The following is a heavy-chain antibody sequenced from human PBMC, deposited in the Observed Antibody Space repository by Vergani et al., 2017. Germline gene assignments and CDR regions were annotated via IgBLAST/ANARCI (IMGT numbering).Heavy chain of an antibody. D-gene: IGHD5-18*01. Sequence: QVQLQESGPGLVKPSQTLSLTCTVSGGSISSGGYYWSWIRQPPGKGLEWIGDINHSGRTNYNPSLKSRVTISVDTSKNQFSLKLSSVTAADTAVYYCARGRLWIQLWLRGSWFDPGGQGTLVSVSS. CDR3: ARGRLWIQLWLRGSWFDP. J-gene: IGHJ5*02. CDR1: GGSISSGGYY. V-gene: IGHV4-31*03. CDR2: INHSGRT.